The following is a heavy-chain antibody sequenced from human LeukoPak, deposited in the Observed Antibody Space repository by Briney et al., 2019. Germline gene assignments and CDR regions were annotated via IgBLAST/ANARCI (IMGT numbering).Heavy chain of an antibody. CDR3: ARATGAYPYYFDY. Sequence: SETLSLTCTVSGGSVSDYYWSWIRQSPGKGLEWIGYIYYTGSSSYNPSLRSRVTISADTSKNQFSLKLSSVTAADTAVYFCARATGAYPYYFDYWGQGTLVTVSS. CDR2: IYYTGSS. V-gene: IGHV4-59*02. J-gene: IGHJ4*02. D-gene: IGHD3-16*01. CDR1: GGSVSDYY.